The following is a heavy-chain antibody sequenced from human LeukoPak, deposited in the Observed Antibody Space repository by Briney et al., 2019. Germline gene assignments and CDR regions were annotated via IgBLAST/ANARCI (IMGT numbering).Heavy chain of an antibody. CDR2: IYYGGST. D-gene: IGHD3-22*01. CDR1: GGSVSSGTYY. J-gene: IGHJ4*02. CDR3: ARVLIALAGFDY. V-gene: IGHV4-61*03. Sequence: SETLSLTRTVSGGSVSSGTYYWSWIRQPPGKGLEWIGYIYYGGSTNYNPSLRSRVTMSVDTSENHFSLKLASVTAADTGVYYCARVLIALAGFDYWGQGALVTVSS.